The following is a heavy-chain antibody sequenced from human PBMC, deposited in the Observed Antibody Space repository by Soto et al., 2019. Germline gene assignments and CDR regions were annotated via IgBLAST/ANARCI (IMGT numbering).Heavy chain of an antibody. V-gene: IGHV3-30*18. CDR1: GFTFSSYG. J-gene: IGHJ3*02. D-gene: IGHD3-16*02. CDR2: ISYDGSNK. CDR3: AKGYDYVWWSYRPAAFDI. Sequence: PGGSLRLSCAASGFTFSSYGMHWVRQAPGKGLEWVAVISYDGSNKYYADSVKGRFTISRDNSKNTLYLQMNSLRAEDTAVYYCAKGYDYVWWSYRPAAFDIWGQGTMVTVSS.